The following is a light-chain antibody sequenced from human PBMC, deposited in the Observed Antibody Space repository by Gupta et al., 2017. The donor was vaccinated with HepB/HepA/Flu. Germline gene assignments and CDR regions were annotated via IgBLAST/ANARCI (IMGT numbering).Light chain of an antibody. CDR2: SAS. Sequence: DIQMTQSPSSLSASVGDKVTITCRASQSITTYLNWYQQKPGKVPKLLIYSASSLESGVPSRFSGSGSGTDFTLTIKSLQPEDFATYYCQQSVSTEWTFGQGTKVEIK. V-gene: IGKV1-39*01. J-gene: IGKJ1*01. CDR3: QQSVSTEWT. CDR1: QSITTY.